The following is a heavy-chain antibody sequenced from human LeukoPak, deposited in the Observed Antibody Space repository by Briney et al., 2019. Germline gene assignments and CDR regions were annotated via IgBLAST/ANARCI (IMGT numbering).Heavy chain of an antibody. CDR2: IYPGDSDI. J-gene: IGHJ4*02. V-gene: IGHV5-51*01. CDR1: GYSFTSYW. Sequence: GESLKISCKGSGYSFTSYWIGWVRQMPGKGLEWMGIIYPGDSDIRYSPSFQGQVTISADRSISTAYLQWSSLKASDTAMYYCARLGAIRDGYNSEFDYWGQGTLVTVSS. D-gene: IGHD5-24*01. CDR3: ARLGAIRDGYNSEFDY.